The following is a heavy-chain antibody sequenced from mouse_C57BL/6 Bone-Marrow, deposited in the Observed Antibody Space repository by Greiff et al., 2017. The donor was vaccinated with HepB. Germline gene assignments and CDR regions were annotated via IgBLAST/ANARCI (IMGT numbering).Heavy chain of an antibody. CDR2: IYPGSGNT. CDR1: GYTFTDYY. CDR3: ARQLWMDY. V-gene: IGHV1-76*01. J-gene: IGHJ4*01. Sequence: VKLMESGAELVRPGASVKLSCKASGYTFTDYYINWVKQRPGQGLEWIARIYPGSGNTYYNEKFKGKATLTAEKSSSTAYMQLSSLTSEDSAVYFCARQLWMDYWGQGTSVTVSS. D-gene: IGHD1-1*02.